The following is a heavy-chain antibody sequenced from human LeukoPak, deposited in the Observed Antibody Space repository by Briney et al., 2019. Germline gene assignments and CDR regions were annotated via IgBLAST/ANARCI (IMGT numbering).Heavy chain of an antibody. J-gene: IGHJ5*02. CDR1: GGSINNFY. Sequence: SQTLSLTCTVSGGSINNFYRSWIRQPPGKGLEWIGYISYSGSTNYNISLKSRVTISVDTSKNQFSLKLSSVTAADTAVYYCARGRNWFDPWGQGTLVTVSS. V-gene: IGHV4-59*01. CDR3: ARGRNWFDP. CDR2: ISYSGST.